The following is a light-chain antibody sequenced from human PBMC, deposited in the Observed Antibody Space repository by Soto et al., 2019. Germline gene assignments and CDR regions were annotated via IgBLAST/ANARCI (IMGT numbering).Light chain of an antibody. CDR1: QSVSSW. CDR2: KAS. J-gene: IGKJ5*01. V-gene: IGKV1-5*03. CDR3: QQANSFPIT. Sequence: IQMTQSASTLSASVGYRVTITCRASQSVSSWLAWYQQKQGKAPKLLIYKASGLESGVPSRFSGSGYGTEFNLTISSLQTEDFATYYCQQANSFPITFGQGTRLEIK.